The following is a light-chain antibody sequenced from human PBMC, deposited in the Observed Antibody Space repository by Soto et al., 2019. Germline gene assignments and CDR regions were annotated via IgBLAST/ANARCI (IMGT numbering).Light chain of an antibody. CDR1: SSDVGGYNY. J-gene: IGLJ1*01. V-gene: IGLV2-14*01. CDR3: NSYTSSSTLYV. CDR2: EVS. Sequence: SVLTQPASVSGSPGQSITISCTGTSSDVGGYNYVSWYQQHPGKAPKLMIYEVSNRPSGVSNRFSGSKSGNTASLTISGLQAEDEADYYCNSYTSSSTLYVFGTGTKVTVL.